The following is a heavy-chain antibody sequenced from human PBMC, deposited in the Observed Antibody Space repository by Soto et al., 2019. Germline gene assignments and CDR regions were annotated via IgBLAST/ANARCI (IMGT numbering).Heavy chain of an antibody. D-gene: IGHD5-12*01. CDR1: GGTFSSYA. CDR2: IIPIFGTA. Sequence: SVKVSCKASGGTFSSYAISWVRQAPGQGLEWMGGIIPIFGTANYAQKFQGRVTITADKSTSTAYMELSSLRSEDTAVYYCAGGYDSRSNEQFDYWGQGXLVTVS. CDR3: AGGYDSRSNEQFDY. V-gene: IGHV1-69*06. J-gene: IGHJ4*02.